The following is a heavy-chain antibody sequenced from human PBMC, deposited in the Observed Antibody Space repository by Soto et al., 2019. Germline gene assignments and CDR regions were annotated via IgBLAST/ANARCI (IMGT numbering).Heavy chain of an antibody. CDR2: IWYDGSNK. CDR1: GFAFNSYG. CDR3: GRGGGRWYFDY. J-gene: IGHJ4*02. V-gene: IGHV3-33*01. D-gene: IGHD3-16*01. Sequence: QVQLVESGGGVVQPGRSLRLSCTASGFAFNSYGMHWVRQAPGKGLEWVAVIWYDGSNKYYADSVKGRFTISRDNSKNTLYLENKGPEAGDAGVFFCGRGGGRWYFDYWGQGTLVTVSS.